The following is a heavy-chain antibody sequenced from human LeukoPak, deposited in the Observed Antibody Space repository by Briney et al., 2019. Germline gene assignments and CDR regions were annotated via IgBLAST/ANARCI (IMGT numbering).Heavy chain of an antibody. D-gene: IGHD3-22*01. V-gene: IGHV1-18*01. CDR3: ASGGMISSGADYYYYYMDV. CDR1: GYTFTSYV. CDR2: ISAYNGNT. Sequence: ASVKVSCKASGYTFTSYVISWVRQAPGQGLEWMGWISAYNGNTNYAQKLQGRVTMTTDTSTSTAYMELRSLRSDDTAVYYCASGGMISSGADYYYYYMDVWGKGTTVTVSS. J-gene: IGHJ6*03.